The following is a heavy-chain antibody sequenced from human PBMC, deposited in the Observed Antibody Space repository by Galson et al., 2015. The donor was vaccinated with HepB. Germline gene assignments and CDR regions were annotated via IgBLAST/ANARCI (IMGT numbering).Heavy chain of an antibody. J-gene: IGHJ6*03. D-gene: IGHD1-26*01. CDR1: GGNFSTSA. Sequence: SVKVSCKASGGNFSTSAISWVRQAPGQGLEWMTRIIPILDITNYAQKFQDRVSITADKSATTVYMELTSLRSDDTAVYHCGVGKHYLKYMDVWGKGTTVTVSS. CDR3: GVGKHYLKYMDV. CDR2: IIPILDIT. V-gene: IGHV1-69*04.